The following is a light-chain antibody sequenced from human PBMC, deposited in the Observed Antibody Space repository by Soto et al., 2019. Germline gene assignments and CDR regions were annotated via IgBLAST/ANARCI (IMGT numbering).Light chain of an antibody. Sequence: EIVMTQSPATLSVSPGERATLSCRASQSVSSNLAWYQQKPGQAPRLLIYGASTRATGIPARFSGSGSGTEFTLTISSLQSEDFAVDDCQQYNNWAPWTFGQGTKVEIK. CDR2: GAS. CDR1: QSVSSN. CDR3: QQYNNWAPWT. J-gene: IGKJ1*01. V-gene: IGKV3-15*01.